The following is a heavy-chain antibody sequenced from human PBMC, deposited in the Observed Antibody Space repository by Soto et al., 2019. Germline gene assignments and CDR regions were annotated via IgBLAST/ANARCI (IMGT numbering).Heavy chain of an antibody. CDR1: GFTFSNYA. CDR2: ISGSGGTT. J-gene: IGHJ4*02. D-gene: IGHD6-13*01. V-gene: IGHV3-23*01. CDR3: AKELSPYSSSWFDY. Sequence: GSLRLSCAASGFTFSNYAMGWVRQAPGEGLEWVSSISGSGGTTYYADSVKGRFTVSRDNSKSTVYLQMNSLRAEDTAVYYCAKELSPYSSSWFDYWGQGTLVTVSS.